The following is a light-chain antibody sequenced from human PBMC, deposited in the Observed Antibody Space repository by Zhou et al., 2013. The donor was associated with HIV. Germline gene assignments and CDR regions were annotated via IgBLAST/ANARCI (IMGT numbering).Light chain of an antibody. CDR1: QSISTW. Sequence: DIQMTQSPSTLSAFVGDRVTITCRASQSISTWLAWYQEKPGIAPKLLIYKASTLQTGVPSRFSGSGSGTDFTLIISSLQPEDSATYYCQQGSTFPLTFGGGTKVEIK. CDR3: QQGSTFPLT. CDR2: KAS. V-gene: IGKV1-5*03. J-gene: IGKJ4*01.